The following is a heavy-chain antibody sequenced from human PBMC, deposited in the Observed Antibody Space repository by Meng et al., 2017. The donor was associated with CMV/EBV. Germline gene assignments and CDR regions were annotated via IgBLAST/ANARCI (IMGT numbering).Heavy chain of an antibody. D-gene: IGHD6-13*01. Sequence: SVKVSCKASGGTFSSYAISWVRQAPGQGLEWMGGIIPIFGTANYAQKFQGRVTITTDESTSTAYMELSSLRSEDTAVYYCARGRRWGSAAGTDMYYYYGMDVWGQGTTVTVSS. CDR3: ARGRRWGSAAGTDMYYYYGMDV. CDR2: IIPIFGTA. V-gene: IGHV1-69*05. CDR1: GGTFSSYA. J-gene: IGHJ6*02.